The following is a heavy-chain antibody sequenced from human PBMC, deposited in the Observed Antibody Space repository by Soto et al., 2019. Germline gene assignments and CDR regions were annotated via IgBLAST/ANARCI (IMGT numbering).Heavy chain of an antibody. J-gene: IGHJ6*02. CDR2: IIPIFGTA. V-gene: IGHV1-69*01. Sequence: QVQLVQSGAEVKKPGSSVKVSCKASGGTFSSYAISWVRQAPGQGLEWMGWIIPIFGTANYAQKFQGRVTITSEESTSTAYMELSSLRAEDTAVYYCERSYTVTNLYYYCYGMDVWGQGTTVTVSS. CDR1: GGTFSSYA. D-gene: IGHD4-17*01. CDR3: ERSYTVTNLYYYCYGMDV.